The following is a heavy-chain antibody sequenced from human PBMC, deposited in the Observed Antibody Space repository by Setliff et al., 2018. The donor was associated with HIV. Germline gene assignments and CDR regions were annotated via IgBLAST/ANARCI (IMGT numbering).Heavy chain of an antibody. CDR3: ARESYGSGTYDY. CDR2: VFYTGST. J-gene: IGHJ4*02. V-gene: IGHV4-59*12. Sequence: SETLSLTCTVSGGSIRGYYWSWLRQPPGKGLEWIGYVFYTGSTTYSPSLKSRLTISVDTSQHQFSLRLTSVTAADSAVYYCARESYGSGTYDYWGQGTLVTVSS. CDR1: GGSIRGYY. D-gene: IGHD3-10*01.